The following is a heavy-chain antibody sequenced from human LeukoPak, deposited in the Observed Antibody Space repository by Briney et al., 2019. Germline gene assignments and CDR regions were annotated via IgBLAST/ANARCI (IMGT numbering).Heavy chain of an antibody. J-gene: IGHJ3*02. Sequence: GGSLRLSCAASGFTFRSYAMHWVRQAPGKGLEWVAVISYDGSNKYYADSVKGRFTISRDNAKNSLSLQMNSLRAEDTAVFYCSRTGYFDIWGQGTMVTVSS. CDR3: SRTGYFDI. CDR1: GFTFRSYA. CDR2: ISYDGSNK. D-gene: IGHD2-15*01. V-gene: IGHV3-30-3*01.